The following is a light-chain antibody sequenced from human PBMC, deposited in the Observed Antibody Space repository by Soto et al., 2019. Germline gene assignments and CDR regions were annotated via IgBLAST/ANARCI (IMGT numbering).Light chain of an antibody. CDR2: KAS. Sequence: DIQMTQSPSTLSASVGDRVTITCRASQSISSWLAWYQQKPGKAPKLLIYKASSLESGVPSRFSGSGSGTEFTLTISSLPPDDFATYYCLQYNSTGTFGQGTKVEIK. CDR1: QSISSW. CDR3: LQYNSTGT. V-gene: IGKV1-5*03. J-gene: IGKJ1*01.